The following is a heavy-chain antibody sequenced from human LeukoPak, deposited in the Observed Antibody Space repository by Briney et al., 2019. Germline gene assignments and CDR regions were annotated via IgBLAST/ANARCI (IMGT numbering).Heavy chain of an antibody. CDR3: ARQVIRGVIYGMDV. J-gene: IGHJ6*02. D-gene: IGHD3-10*01. Sequence: ASVTVSCTASGYTFTSYGIHWVRQAPGQGLEWMGWINSYKGNTNYAQKFQGRVTMTTDTSTSTVYMELRSPKSDDTAVYYCARQVIRGVIYGMDVWGQGTTVTVSS. CDR1: GYTFTSYG. CDR2: INSYKGNT. V-gene: IGHV1-18*01.